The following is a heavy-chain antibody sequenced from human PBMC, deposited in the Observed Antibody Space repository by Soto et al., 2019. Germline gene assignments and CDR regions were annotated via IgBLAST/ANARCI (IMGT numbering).Heavy chain of an antibody. Sequence: GGSLRLSCAASGFTFSNAWMSWVRQAPGKGLEWVGRIKSKTDGGTTDYAAPVKGRFTISRDDSKNTLYLQMNSLKTEDTAVYYCTTVSFGLYDFWSGYPLSKYYYMDVWGKGTTVTVSS. J-gene: IGHJ6*03. CDR1: GFTFSNAW. V-gene: IGHV3-15*01. CDR3: TTVSFGLYDFWSGYPLSKYYYMDV. D-gene: IGHD3-3*01. CDR2: IKSKTDGGTT.